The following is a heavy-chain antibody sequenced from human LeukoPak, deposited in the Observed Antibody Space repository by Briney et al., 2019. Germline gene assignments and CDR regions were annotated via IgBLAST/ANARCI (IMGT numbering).Heavy chain of an antibody. J-gene: IGHJ3*02. Sequence: PQTLCLTCTVSVGALSSGGYYSGWVSHQPGNGLEWIGYIYYSGSTYYNPSLKSRVTISVDTSKNQFSLKLSSVTAADTAVYYCARVTTGMHAFDIWGQGTMVTVSS. V-gene: IGHV4-31*03. CDR2: IYYSGST. D-gene: IGHD1-1*01. CDR3: ARVTTGMHAFDI. CDR1: VGALSSGGYY.